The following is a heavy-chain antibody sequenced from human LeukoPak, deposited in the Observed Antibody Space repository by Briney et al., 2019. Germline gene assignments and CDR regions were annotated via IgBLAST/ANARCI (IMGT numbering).Heavy chain of an antibody. CDR1: GFTFSNAL. Sequence: PGGALRLSCAASGFTFSNALMHLVRQVPGKGLVWVARIDTDGSTTHYADSVKGRFTISRDNTKNTLFLQMNSLRAEDTALYYCARGPEYMDVWGKGTTVTVSS. D-gene: IGHD1-14*01. CDR3: ARGPEYMDV. V-gene: IGHV3-74*01. J-gene: IGHJ6*03. CDR2: IDTDGSTT.